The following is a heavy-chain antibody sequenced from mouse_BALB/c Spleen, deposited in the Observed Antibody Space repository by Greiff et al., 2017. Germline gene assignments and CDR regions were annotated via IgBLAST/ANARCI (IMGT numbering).Heavy chain of an antibody. V-gene: IGHV1S81*02. CDR3: ARSGTTDWYFDV. D-gene: IGHD1-1*01. CDR1: GYTFTSYW. J-gene: IGHJ1*01. CDR2: INPSNGRT. Sequence: VQLQQPGAELVKPGASVKLSCKASGYTFTSYWMHWVKQRPGQGLEWIGEINPSNGRTNYNEKFKSKATLTVDKSSSTAYMQLSSLTSEDSAVYYCARSGTTDWYFDVWGAGTTVTVSS.